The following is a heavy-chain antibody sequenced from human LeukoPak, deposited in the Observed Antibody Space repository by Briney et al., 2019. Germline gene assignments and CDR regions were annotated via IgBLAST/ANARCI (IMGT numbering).Heavy chain of an antibody. V-gene: IGHV3-7*01. Sequence: GGSLRLSCAASGFTFSSYWMSWVRQAPGKGLEGVANIKQDGSEKYYVDSVKGRFTISRDNSKNTLYLQMNSLRAEDTAVYYCANSPFQQLVLAYWGQGTLVTVSS. CDR1: GFTFSSYW. J-gene: IGHJ4*02. D-gene: IGHD6-13*01. CDR2: IKQDGSEK. CDR3: ANSPFQQLVLAY.